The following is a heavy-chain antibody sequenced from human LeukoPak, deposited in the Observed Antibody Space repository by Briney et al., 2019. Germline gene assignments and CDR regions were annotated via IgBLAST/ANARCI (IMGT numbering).Heavy chain of an antibody. J-gene: IGHJ4*02. CDR2: IYHSGST. CDR1: GGSISSGGYY. CDR3: ARDPLSSIAARGDY. Sequence: PSETLSLTCTVSGGSISSGGYYWSWIRQPPGKGLEWIGYIYHSGSTYYNPSLKSRVTISVDRSKNQFSLKLSSVTAADTAVYYCARDPLSSIAARGDYWGQGTLVTVSS. D-gene: IGHD6-6*01. V-gene: IGHV4-30-2*01.